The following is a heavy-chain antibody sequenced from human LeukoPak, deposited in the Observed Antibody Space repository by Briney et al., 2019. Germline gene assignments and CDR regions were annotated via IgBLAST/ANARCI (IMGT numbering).Heavy chain of an antibody. J-gene: IGHJ4*02. Sequence: KSGRSLRLSCAASGFTFSSYWMPWVRQAPGKGLVWVSRINSDGSSTSYADSVKGRFTISRDNAKNTLYLQMNSLRAEDTAVYYCARDDYDFWSGLPFDYWGQGTLVTVSS. CDR1: GFTFSSYW. V-gene: IGHV3-74*01. CDR2: INSDGSST. CDR3: ARDDYDFWSGLPFDY. D-gene: IGHD3-3*01.